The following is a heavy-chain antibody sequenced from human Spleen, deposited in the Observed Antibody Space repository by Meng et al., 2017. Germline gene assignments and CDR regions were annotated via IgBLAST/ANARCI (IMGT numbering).Heavy chain of an antibody. CDR1: GDSISSTNW. J-gene: IGHJ4*02. Sequence: VQLQQWGAGLLKPSGTLSLTCAVSGDSISSTNWWSWVRQPPGKGLEWIGEIYQGGRTNYNPSLKSRVTISVDTSETQFSLRLNFVTAADTAVYYCATGLGGWGQGTLVTVSS. V-gene: IGHV4-4*02. CDR3: ATGLGG. D-gene: IGHD2-15*01. CDR2: IYQGGRT.